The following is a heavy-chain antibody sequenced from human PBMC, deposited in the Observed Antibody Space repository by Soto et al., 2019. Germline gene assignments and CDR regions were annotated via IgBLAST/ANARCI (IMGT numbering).Heavy chain of an antibody. V-gene: IGHV1-69*06. CDR3: ARVATYYYDRRFSLVAY. CDR2: IIHIVGTA. CDR1: GGTFSSYA. J-gene: IGHJ4*02. Sequence: QVQLVQSGAEGKKPGSSVKVSCKASGGTFSSYAISWVRQAPGQGLEWMGGIIHIVGTANYAQKFQGRVTIPADKSTSTAYMELSNLRFDDTTVYYYARVATYYYDRRFSLVAYWCQGTLVTVSS. D-gene: IGHD3-22*01.